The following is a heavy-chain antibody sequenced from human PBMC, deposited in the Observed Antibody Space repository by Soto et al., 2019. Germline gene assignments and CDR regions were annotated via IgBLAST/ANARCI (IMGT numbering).Heavy chain of an antibody. CDR2: IYPGDSDT. J-gene: IGHJ4*02. CDR1: GYKFTSYW. Sequence: EVQLVQSGAEVKKPGESLKISCKGSGYKFTSYWIGWVRQMPGKGMEWMGNIYPGDSDTRYSPSFQGQVIISDDKSINTAYMSWSSLKASDTAIYYCERRGYDYSGYPFPFDYWCQGTLVTVSS. V-gene: IGHV5-51*03. CDR3: ERRGYDYSGYPFPFDY. D-gene: IGHD3-22*01.